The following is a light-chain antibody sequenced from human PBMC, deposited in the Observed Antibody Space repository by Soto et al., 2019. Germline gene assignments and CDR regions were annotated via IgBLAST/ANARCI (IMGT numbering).Light chain of an antibody. CDR1: QSSKSY. CDR3: QQTYSSHPWT. J-gene: IGKJ1*01. CDR2: AAS. Sequence: DIQMTQSPTALSASVGDRVTITCRASQSSKSYVNLYQQQPVKGPKLLVYAASTLQSGIPSRFSGSGSGTDYSLTISGLQPEDFATYYCQQTYSSHPWTFGQGTKVDI. V-gene: IGKV1-39*01.